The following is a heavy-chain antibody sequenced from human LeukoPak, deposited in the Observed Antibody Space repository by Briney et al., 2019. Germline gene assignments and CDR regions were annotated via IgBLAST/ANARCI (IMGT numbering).Heavy chain of an antibody. CDR1: GYTFTSYY. V-gene: IGHV1-2*02. D-gene: IGHD3-22*01. J-gene: IGHJ6*03. Sequence: GASVKVSCKASGYTFTSYYMHWVRQAPGQGLEWMGWINPNSGGTNYAQKFQGRVTMTRDTSISTAYMELSRLRSDDTAVYYCARDYHYEKVGKRYYYYYYMDVWDKGTTVTVSS. CDR2: INPNSGGT. CDR3: ARDYHYEKVGKRYYYYYYMDV.